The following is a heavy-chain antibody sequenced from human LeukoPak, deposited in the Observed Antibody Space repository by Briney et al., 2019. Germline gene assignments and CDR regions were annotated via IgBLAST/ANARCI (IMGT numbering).Heavy chain of an antibody. CDR2: INHSGST. CDR3: ARDSSGWYYDY. J-gene: IGHJ4*02. Sequence: SETLSLTCAVYGGSFSGYYWSWIRQPPGKGLEWIGEINHSGSTNYNPSLKSRVTISVDTSKNQFSLKLSSVSAADTAVYYCARDSSGWYYDYWGQGTLVTVSS. D-gene: IGHD6-19*01. V-gene: IGHV4-34*01. CDR1: GGSFSGYY.